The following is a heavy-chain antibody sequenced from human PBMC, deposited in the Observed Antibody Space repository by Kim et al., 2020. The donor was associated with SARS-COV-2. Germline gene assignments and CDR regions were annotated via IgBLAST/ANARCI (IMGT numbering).Heavy chain of an antibody. D-gene: IGHD3-10*02. CDR3: GRLIRMLGLDY. CDR1: GHSISSSNYY. J-gene: IGHJ4*02. V-gene: IGHV4-39*01. CDR2: IFYSGST. Sequence: SETLSLTCTVSGHSISSSNYYWGRMRQPPGLGLEWIGSIFYSGSTYSNPALKSRLTISVNTSKTQFSLKLSSVTAADTAVYFCGRLIRMLGLDYWGQGTLVTVSS.